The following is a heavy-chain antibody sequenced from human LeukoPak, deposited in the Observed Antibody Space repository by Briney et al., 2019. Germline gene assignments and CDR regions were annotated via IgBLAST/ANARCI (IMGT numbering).Heavy chain of an antibody. Sequence: GGSLRLSCAASGFTFSSYAMSWVRQAPGKGLEWVSSISSNGAQYADSVRGRFAISRDNSKNSLYLQMNSLRAEDTALYYCAKGRDIVVVPAATYYYGMDVWGQGTTVTVSS. V-gene: IGHV3-23*01. CDR2: ISSNGA. CDR1: GFTFSSYA. J-gene: IGHJ6*02. CDR3: AKGRDIVVVPAATYYYGMDV. D-gene: IGHD2-2*01.